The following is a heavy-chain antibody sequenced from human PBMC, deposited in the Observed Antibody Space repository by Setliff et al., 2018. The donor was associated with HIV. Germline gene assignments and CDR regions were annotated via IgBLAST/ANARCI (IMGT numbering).Heavy chain of an antibody. V-gene: IGHV1-24*01. CDR3: ATDNREGVGTPYYFDY. D-gene: IGHD1-26*01. CDR2: FDPELGET. J-gene: IGHJ4*02. Sequence: GASVKVSCKVSGYTLTKLSMHWVRQAPEKGLEWMGGFDPELGETFFAQNFRGRLTMTQDTSTDTAYMELTSLRSDDTAMYYCATDNREGVGTPYYFDYWGQGTQVTVSS. CDR1: GYTLTKLS.